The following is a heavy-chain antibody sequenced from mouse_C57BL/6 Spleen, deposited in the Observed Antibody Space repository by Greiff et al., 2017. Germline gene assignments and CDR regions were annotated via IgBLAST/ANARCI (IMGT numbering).Heavy chain of an antibody. CDR3: ASGSSYRYFDV. CDR2: IYPSNGGT. D-gene: IGHD1-1*01. V-gene: IGHV1-53*01. CDR1: GYTFTSYW. Sequence: VQLQQSGTELVKPGASVKLSCKASGYTFTSYWMHWVKQRPGQGLEWIGNIYPSNGGTNYNEKFKFKATLPVDKSSSTAYMQLSSLTSEDSAVYYCASGSSYRYFDVWGTGTTVTVSS. J-gene: IGHJ1*03.